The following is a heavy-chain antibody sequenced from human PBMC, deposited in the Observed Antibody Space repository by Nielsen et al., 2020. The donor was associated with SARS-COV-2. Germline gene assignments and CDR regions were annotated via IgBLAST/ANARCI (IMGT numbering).Heavy chain of an antibody. CDR1: GGTFSSYS. CDR2: IIPVFGTA. CDR3: AREGCSGGSCPMDV. V-gene: IGHV1-69*06. Sequence: SVKVSCKASGGTFSSYSASWVRQAPGQGLEWLGGIIPVFGTANYAQKFQGRVTITADKSTSTAYMELSSLRSEDTAVYYCAREGCSGGSCPMDVWGQGTTVTVSS. D-gene: IGHD2-15*01. J-gene: IGHJ6*02.